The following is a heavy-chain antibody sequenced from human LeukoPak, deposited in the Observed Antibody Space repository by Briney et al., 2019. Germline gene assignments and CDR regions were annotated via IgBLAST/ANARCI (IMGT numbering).Heavy chain of an antibody. V-gene: IGHV3-23*01. Sequence: GGSLRLSCAASGFTFSSYAMSWVRQAPGKGLEWVSAISGSGGSTYYADSVKGRFTISRDNAKNSLYLQMNSLRDEDTAVYYCASEGVIAAAPAFDYWGQGTLVTVSS. CDR3: ASEGVIAAAPAFDY. CDR1: GFTFSSYA. D-gene: IGHD6-13*01. J-gene: IGHJ4*02. CDR2: ISGSGGST.